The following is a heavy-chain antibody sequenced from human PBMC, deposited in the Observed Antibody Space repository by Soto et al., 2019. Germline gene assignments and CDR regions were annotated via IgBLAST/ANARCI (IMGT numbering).Heavy chain of an antibody. CDR2: ISGSGGST. CDR1: GFTFSSYA. V-gene: IGHV3-23*01. D-gene: IGHD1-26*01. CDR3: AKVRGSYYALDI. Sequence: HPGGSLRLSCAASGFTFSSYAMSWVRQAPGKGLEWVSAISGSGGSTYYADSVKGRFTISRDNSKNTLYLQMNSLRAEDTAVYYCAKVRGSYYALDIWGQGTMVTVSS. J-gene: IGHJ3*02.